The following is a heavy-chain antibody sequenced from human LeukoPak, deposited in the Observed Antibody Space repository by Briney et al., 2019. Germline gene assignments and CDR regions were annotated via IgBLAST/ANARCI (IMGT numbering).Heavy chain of an antibody. CDR1: GGSISNGGYY. Sequence: PSQTLSLTCTVSGGSISNGGYYWSWIRQPPGKGLEWIGYIYYSGSTNYNPSLKSRVTISVDTSKNQFSLKLSSVTAADTAVYYCARVGYSSAWSVGYFDYWGQGTLVTVSS. CDR3: ARVGYSSAWSVGYFDY. CDR2: IYYSGST. D-gene: IGHD6-19*01. V-gene: IGHV4-61*08. J-gene: IGHJ4*02.